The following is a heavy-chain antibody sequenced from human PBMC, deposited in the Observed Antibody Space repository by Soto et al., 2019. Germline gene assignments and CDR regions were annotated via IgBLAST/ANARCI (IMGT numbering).Heavy chain of an antibody. D-gene: IGHD6-13*01. CDR1: GYTFTGYY. Sequence: ASVKVSCKASGYTFTGYYMHWVRQAPGQGLEWMGWISAYNGNTNYAQKLQGRVTMTTDTSTSTAYMELRSLRSDDTAVYYCARDLEIAAAGYYYYYGMDVWGQGTTVTVSS. V-gene: IGHV1-18*04. CDR2: ISAYNGNT. J-gene: IGHJ6*02. CDR3: ARDLEIAAAGYYYYYGMDV.